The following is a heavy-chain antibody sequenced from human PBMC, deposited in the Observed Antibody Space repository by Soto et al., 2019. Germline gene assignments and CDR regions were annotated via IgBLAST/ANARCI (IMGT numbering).Heavy chain of an antibody. D-gene: IGHD1-26*01. CDR1: GFTFSNYG. Sequence: GSLRLSCAASGFTFSNYGMHWVRQAPGKGLEWVAVISYDGSNKYYADSVKGRFTISRDNSKNTLYLQMNSLRAEDTAVYYCAKITAPGSYHDAFDIWGQGTMVTVSS. V-gene: IGHV3-30*18. CDR2: ISYDGSNK. J-gene: IGHJ3*02. CDR3: AKITAPGSYHDAFDI.